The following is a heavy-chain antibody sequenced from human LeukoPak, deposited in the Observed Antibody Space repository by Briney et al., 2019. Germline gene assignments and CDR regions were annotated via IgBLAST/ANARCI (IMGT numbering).Heavy chain of an antibody. D-gene: IGHD3-22*01. CDR3: ARAYTYYYDSSGYDY. J-gene: IGHJ4*02. Sequence: ASVKVSCKASGYTFTSYGISWVRQAPGQGLEWMGRISAYNGNTNYAQKLQGRVTMTTDTSTSTAYMELRSLRSDDTAVYYCARAYTYYYDSSGYDYWGQGTLVTVSS. CDR2: ISAYNGNT. V-gene: IGHV1-18*01. CDR1: GYTFTSYG.